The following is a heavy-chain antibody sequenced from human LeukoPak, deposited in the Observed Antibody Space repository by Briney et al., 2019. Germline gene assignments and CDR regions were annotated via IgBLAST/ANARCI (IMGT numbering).Heavy chain of an antibody. CDR2: INPNSGGT. J-gene: IGHJ6*02. Sequence: ASVKVSCKASGYTFTGYYMHWVRQAPGQGLEWMGWINPNSGGTNYAQKFQGRVTMTRDTSISTAYMELSRLRSDDTAVYYCARVGTVTLYYYYGMDVWGQGTTVTVSS. D-gene: IGHD4-17*01. CDR1: GYTFTGYY. V-gene: IGHV1-2*02. CDR3: ARVGTVTLYYYYGMDV.